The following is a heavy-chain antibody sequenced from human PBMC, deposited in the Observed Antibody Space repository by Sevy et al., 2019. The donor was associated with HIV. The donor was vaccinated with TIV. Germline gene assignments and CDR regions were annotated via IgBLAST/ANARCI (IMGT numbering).Heavy chain of an antibody. CDR2: IYAGGNI. CDR3: AREREGGYEP. CDR1: GFTVSNNY. V-gene: IGHV3-53*01. Sequence: GGSLRLSCAASGFTVSNNYMSWVRQAPGKGLEWVSVIYAGGNIYYADSVKGRFTISRDNSKSTVYLQMNSLRAEDTAVYYCAREREGGYEPWGQGTLVTVSS. D-gene: IGHD1-26*01. J-gene: IGHJ5*02.